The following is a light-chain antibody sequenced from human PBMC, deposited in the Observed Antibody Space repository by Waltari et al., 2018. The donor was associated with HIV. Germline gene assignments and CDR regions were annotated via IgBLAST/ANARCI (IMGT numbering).Light chain of an antibody. J-gene: IGKJ5*01. V-gene: IGKV3-20*01. CDR3: QQYGTSRVT. Sequence: EIVLTQSPGTLSLSPGERATLSCRASQTVTSSYLAWYQLKPGQAPRLLISGASSRASGIPDRFSGSGSGTDFTLTIGRLEPEDFAVYYCQQYGTSRVTFGQGTRLEIK. CDR1: QTVTSSY. CDR2: GAS.